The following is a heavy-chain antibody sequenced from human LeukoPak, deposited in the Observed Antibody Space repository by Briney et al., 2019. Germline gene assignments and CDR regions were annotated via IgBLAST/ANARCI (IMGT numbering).Heavy chain of an antibody. Sequence: GGSLRLSCAASGFTFSSYEMNWVRQAPGKGLEWVSYISSSGSTIYYADSVKGRFTISRDNAKNTLYLQMNSLRAEDTAVYYCAKDQVWQQWLVRALDYWGQGTLVTVSS. J-gene: IGHJ4*02. D-gene: IGHD6-19*01. CDR3: AKDQVWQQWLVRALDY. CDR1: GFTFSSYE. CDR2: ISSSGSTI. V-gene: IGHV3-48*03.